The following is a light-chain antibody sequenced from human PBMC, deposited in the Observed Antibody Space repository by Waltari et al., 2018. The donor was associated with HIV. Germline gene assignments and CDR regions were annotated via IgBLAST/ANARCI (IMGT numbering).Light chain of an antibody. CDR1: QNILSIQSIFYSSDNKNY. J-gene: IGKJ1*01. CDR3: QQYYTTPQT. V-gene: IGKV4-1*01. Sequence: DIVMTQSPDSLAVSLGARAPINCQSSQNILSIQSIFYSSDNKNYLAWYQQKPGQPPKLLIYWASTRASGVPDRISGSGSGTDFTLTISSLQADDVAVYYCQQYYTTPQTFGQGTKVEIK. CDR2: WAS.